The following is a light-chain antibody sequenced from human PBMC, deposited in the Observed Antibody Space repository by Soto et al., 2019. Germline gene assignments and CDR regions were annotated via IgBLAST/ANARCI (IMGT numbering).Light chain of an antibody. CDR3: QQYGTSPYT. J-gene: IGKJ2*01. CDR2: DAS. Sequence: EIVLTQSPGTLSLSPGERATLSCRASQSVDSTYLAWYQQKPDQAPRLLIYDASSRATGIPDRFSGSGSGTDFTLSIGRLEPEDFAVYYCQQYGTSPYTFGQGTKLEIK. CDR1: QSVDSTY. V-gene: IGKV3-20*01.